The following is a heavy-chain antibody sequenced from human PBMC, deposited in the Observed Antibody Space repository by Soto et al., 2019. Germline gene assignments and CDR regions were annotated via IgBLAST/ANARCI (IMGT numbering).Heavy chain of an antibody. V-gene: IGHV1-3*01. CDR2: INAGNGKP. CDR3: ARGKPNCNYDYYYYGMDV. J-gene: IGHJ6*02. Sequence: QVQLVQSGAEVKKPGASVKVSCKASGYTFTSYAMHWVRQAPGQRLEWMGWINAGNGKPKYSQKFQGRVTITRDKSATTAYMEPSSLRSEDTAVYCCARGKPNCNYDYYYYGMDVWGQGTTVTVSS. CDR1: GYTFTSYA. D-gene: IGHD1-7*01.